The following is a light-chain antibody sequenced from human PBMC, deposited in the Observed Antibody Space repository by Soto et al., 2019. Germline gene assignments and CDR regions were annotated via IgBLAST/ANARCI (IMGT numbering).Light chain of an antibody. J-gene: IGKJ1*01. Sequence: EIVLTQSPGILSLSSGERATLSCRASQSVSSSYLAWYQQKPGQAPRLLIYGASSRATGIPDRFSGSGSGTDFTLTISRLEPEDFAVYYCQQYGSSLPTFGQGTKVDIK. CDR3: QQYGSSLPT. V-gene: IGKV3-20*01. CDR2: GAS. CDR1: QSVSSSY.